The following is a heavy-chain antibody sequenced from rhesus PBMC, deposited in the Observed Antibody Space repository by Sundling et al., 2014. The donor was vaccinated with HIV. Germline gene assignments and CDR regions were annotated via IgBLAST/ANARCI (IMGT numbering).Heavy chain of an antibody. Sequence: QVQLQESGPGLVKPSETLSLSCTVSGASISSYWWSWIRQSPGKGLEWIGQISGNTGSTNYNPSLKSRVAISRDTSKNQFSLKLNSVTAADTAVYYCAGVGYSPLGFGYWGQGVLVTVSS. CDR3: AGVGYSPLGFGY. CDR1: GASISSYW. V-gene: IGHV4-80*01. D-gene: IGHD5-42*01. J-gene: IGHJ4*01. CDR2: ISGNTGST.